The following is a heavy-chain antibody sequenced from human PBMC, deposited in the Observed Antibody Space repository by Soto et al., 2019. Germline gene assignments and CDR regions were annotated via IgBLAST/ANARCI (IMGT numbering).Heavy chain of an antibody. CDR1: GYTFTSYG. CDR3: ARDIRTMAPHNWFDP. V-gene: IGHV1-18*01. CDR2: ISAYNGNT. J-gene: IGHJ5*02. D-gene: IGHD1-20*01. Sequence: GASVKVSCKASGYTFTSYGISWVRQATGQGLEWMGWISAYNGNTNYAQKLQGRVTMTTDTSTSTAYMELRSLRSDDTAVYYCARDIRTMAPHNWFDPWGQGTLVTVSS.